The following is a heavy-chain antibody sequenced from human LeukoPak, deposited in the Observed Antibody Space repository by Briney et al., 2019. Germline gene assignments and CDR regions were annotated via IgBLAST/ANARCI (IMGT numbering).Heavy chain of an antibody. CDR1: GFTFSSYD. CDR2: IGTAGDT. V-gene: IGHV3-13*01. CDR3: ARASGEMATNPDAFDI. Sequence: GESLRLSCAASGFTFSSYDMHWVRQATGKGLEWVSAIGTAGDTYYPGSVKGRFTISRENAKNSLYLQMNSLRAGDTAVYYCARASGEMATNPDAFDIWGQGTMVTVSS. D-gene: IGHD5-24*01. J-gene: IGHJ3*02.